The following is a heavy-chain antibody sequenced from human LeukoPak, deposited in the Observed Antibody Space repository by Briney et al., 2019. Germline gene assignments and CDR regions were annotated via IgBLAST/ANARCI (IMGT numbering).Heavy chain of an antibody. CDR3: ARARPSLYYYYMDV. CDR1: GGSISSSGYY. J-gene: IGHJ6*03. CDR2: IYYSGST. Sequence: PSETLSLTCTVSGGSISSSGYYWGWIRQPPGKGLEWIGSIYYSGSTYYNPSLKSRVTISVDTSKNQFSLKLSSVTAADTAVYYCARARPSLYYYYMDVWGKGTTVTVSS. V-gene: IGHV4-39*01.